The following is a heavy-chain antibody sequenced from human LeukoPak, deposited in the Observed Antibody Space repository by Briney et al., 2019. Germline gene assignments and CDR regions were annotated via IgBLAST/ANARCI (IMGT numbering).Heavy chain of an antibody. Sequence: PSETLSLTCTVSGGSISSYYWSWIRQPPGKGLEWIGYIYCSGSTNYNPSLKSRVTISVGTSKNQFSLKLSSVTAADTAVYYCARDRRGQSVYDYWGQGTLVTVSS. CDR1: GGSISSYY. V-gene: IGHV4-59*12. CDR2: IYCSGST. CDR3: ARDRRGQSVYDY. J-gene: IGHJ4*02. D-gene: IGHD2-8*01.